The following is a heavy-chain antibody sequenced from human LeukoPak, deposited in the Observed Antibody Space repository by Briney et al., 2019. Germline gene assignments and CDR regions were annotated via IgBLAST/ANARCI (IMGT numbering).Heavy chain of an antibody. CDR3: ARGLRYYYYYMDV. Sequence: SETLSLTCAVYGGSFSGYYWSWIRQPPGKGLEWIGEINHSGSTNYNPSLKSRATISVDTSKNQFSLKLSSVTAADTAVYYCARGLRYYYYYMDVWGKGTTVTVSS. CDR1: GGSFSGYY. D-gene: IGHD5-12*01. CDR2: INHSGST. J-gene: IGHJ6*03. V-gene: IGHV4-34*01.